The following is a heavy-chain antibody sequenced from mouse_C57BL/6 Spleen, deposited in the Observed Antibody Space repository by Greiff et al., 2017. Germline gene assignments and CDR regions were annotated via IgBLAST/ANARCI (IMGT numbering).Heavy chain of an antibody. CDR1: GYTFTSYD. V-gene: IGHV1-85*01. D-gene: IGHD1-1*01. CDR2: IYPRDGST. Sequence: VQLQQSGPELVKPGASVKLSCKASGYTFTSYDINWVKQRPGQGLEWIGWIYPRDGSTKYNEKFKGKATLTVDTSSSPAYMELHILRSEDAAVYFCARGNDGGAMDYWGQGTSVTVSS. J-gene: IGHJ4*01. CDR3: ARGNDGGAMDY.